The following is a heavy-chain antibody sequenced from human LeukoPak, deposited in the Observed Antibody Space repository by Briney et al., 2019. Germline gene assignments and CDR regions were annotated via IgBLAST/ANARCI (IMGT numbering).Heavy chain of an antibody. CDR3: ARVVYGSIDAFDI. Sequence: GGSLRLSCAASGFTFSSYSMNWVRQAPGKGLEWVSSISSSSSYIYYADSVKGRFTISRDNAKNSLYLQMNSLRAEDTAVYYCARVVYGSIDAFDIWGQGTMVTVSS. J-gene: IGHJ3*02. D-gene: IGHD6-6*01. V-gene: IGHV3-21*01. CDR2: ISSSSSYI. CDR1: GFTFSSYS.